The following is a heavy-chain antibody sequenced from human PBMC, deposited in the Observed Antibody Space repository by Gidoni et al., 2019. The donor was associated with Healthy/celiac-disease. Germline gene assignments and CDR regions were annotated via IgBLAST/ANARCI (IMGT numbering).Heavy chain of an antibody. Sequence: ELQLVQSGAEVNKPGESLKISCKGSGYSFTSYWLGWLRQMPGKGREWMGIIYPGDSDNRDSPSFQGQVTIAADKSISTAYLQWSSLKASDTAMYYCASANTVEDYYDMDVWGKGTTVTVSS. D-gene: IGHD4-4*01. CDR2: IYPGDSDN. J-gene: IGHJ6*03. V-gene: IGHV5-51*01. CDR1: GYSFTSYW. CDR3: ASANTVEDYYDMDV.